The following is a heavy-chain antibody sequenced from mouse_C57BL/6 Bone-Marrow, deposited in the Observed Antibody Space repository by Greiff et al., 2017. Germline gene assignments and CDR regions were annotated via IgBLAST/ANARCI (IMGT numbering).Heavy chain of an antibody. CDR2: IYPGGGYT. CDR1: GYTFTNYW. J-gene: IGHJ1*03. D-gene: IGHD2-5*01. CDR3: AREGIRYSNYDWYFDV. V-gene: IGHV1-63*01. Sequence: QVQLQQSGAELVRPGTSVKMSCKASGYTFTNYWIGWAKQRPGHGLEWIGDIYPGGGYTNYNEKFKGKATLTADKSSSTAYMQFSSLTSEDSAIYYGAREGIRYSNYDWYFDVWGTGTTVTVSS.